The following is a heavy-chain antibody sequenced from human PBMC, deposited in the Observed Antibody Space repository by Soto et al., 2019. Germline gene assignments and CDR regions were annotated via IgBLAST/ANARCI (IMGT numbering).Heavy chain of an antibody. CDR2: ISSSSST. CDR1: GFTFSSYS. Sequence: GSLRLSCAASGFTFSSYSMNWVRQAPGKGLEWVSSISSSSSTTYADSVKGRFTISRDNAKNTLYLQMNSLRAEDTAVYYCARQKLWFGELYDYWGQGTLVTVSS. V-gene: IGHV3-21*01. CDR3: ARQKLWFGELYDY. J-gene: IGHJ4*02. D-gene: IGHD3-10*01.